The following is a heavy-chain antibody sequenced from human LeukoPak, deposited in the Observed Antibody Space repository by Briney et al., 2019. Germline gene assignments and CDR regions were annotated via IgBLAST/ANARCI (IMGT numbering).Heavy chain of an antibody. CDR1: GYXFSSYY. CDR3: AREFPRTCYFDY. J-gene: IGHJ4*02. CDR2: INLSGGST. V-gene: IGHV1-46*01. D-gene: IGHD1-14*01. Sequence: ASVKVSCKASGYXFSSYYMHWVRQAPGQGHEYMGTINLSGGSTNYAQKFQGRVTMTRDTSTSKVHMELSSLRSEDTAVYYCAREFPRTCYFDYWGQGTLVTVSS.